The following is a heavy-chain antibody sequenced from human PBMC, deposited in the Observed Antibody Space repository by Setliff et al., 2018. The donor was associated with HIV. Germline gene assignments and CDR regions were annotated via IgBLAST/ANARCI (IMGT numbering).Heavy chain of an antibody. CDR1: GGSISSSSYY. Sequence: PSETLSLTCTVSGGSISSSSYYWGWIRQPPGKGLEWIGSIYYSGSTYYNPSLKSRVTISVDTSKNQFSLKLSSLTPADTAVYFCARGSQGGFDIDWYFDLWGRGTLVTVSS. CDR3: ARGSQGGFDIDWYFDL. V-gene: IGHV4-39*07. D-gene: IGHD5-12*01. CDR2: IYYSGST. J-gene: IGHJ2*01.